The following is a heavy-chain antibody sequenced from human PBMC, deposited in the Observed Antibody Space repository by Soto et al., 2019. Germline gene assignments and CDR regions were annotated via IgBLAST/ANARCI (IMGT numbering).Heavy chain of an antibody. D-gene: IGHD5-12*01. V-gene: IGHV3-30*18. Sequence: QVQLVESGGGVVQPGRSLRLSCAASGFTFSSYGMHWVRQAPGKGLEWVAVISYDGSNKYYADSVKGRFTISRDNSKNKLYLQMNSLRAEDTAVYYCAKDRDPWGYKYGGYFDYWGQGTLVTVSS. CDR2: ISYDGSNK. J-gene: IGHJ4*02. CDR1: GFTFSSYG. CDR3: AKDRDPWGYKYGGYFDY.